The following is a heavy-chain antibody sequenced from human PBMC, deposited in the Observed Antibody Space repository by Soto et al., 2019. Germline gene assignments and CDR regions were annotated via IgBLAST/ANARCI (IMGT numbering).Heavy chain of an antibody. J-gene: IGHJ4*02. CDR3: ARLGIGWEFPFDY. CDR1: GGSVSNDAYY. D-gene: IGHD1-26*01. CDR2: IYHSGST. V-gene: IGHV4-61*08. Sequence: QVQLQESGPGLVKPSETLSLTCIVSGGSVSNDAYYWSWIRQPPGKGLEWIGYIYHSGSTYYNPSLTSRVTISAHTSANQFSLKVSSVTAADTAVYYCARLGIGWEFPFDYWGQGTLVNVSS.